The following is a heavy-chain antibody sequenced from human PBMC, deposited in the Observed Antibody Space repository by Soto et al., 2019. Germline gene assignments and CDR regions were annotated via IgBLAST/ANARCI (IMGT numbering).Heavy chain of an antibody. V-gene: IGHV3-48*02. D-gene: IGHD2-15*01. Sequence: GGSLRLSCAASVFTFSSYSMNWVRQAPGKGLEWVSYISSSSSTIYYADSVKGRFTISRDNAKNSLYLQMNSLRDEDTAVYYCARGRVARNWYFDLWGRGTLVTVSS. CDR1: VFTFSSYS. CDR3: ARGRVARNWYFDL. CDR2: ISSSSSTI. J-gene: IGHJ2*01.